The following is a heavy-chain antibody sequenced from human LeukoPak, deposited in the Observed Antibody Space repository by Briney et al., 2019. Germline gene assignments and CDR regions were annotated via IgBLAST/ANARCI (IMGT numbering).Heavy chain of an antibody. Sequence: GGSLRLSCAASGFTFSSYGMHWVRQAPGKGLEWVAIISYDGSSKYYADSVKGRFTISRDNSKNTLYLQMNSLRAEDTAVYYCAKDGGEYYDILTGYYPRLYYMDVWGKGTTVTISS. J-gene: IGHJ6*03. D-gene: IGHD3-9*01. CDR2: ISYDGSSK. CDR1: GFTFSSYG. CDR3: AKDGGEYYDILTGYYPRLYYMDV. V-gene: IGHV3-30*18.